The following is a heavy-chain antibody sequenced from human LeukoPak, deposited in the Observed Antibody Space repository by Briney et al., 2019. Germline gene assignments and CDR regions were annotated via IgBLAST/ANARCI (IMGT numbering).Heavy chain of an antibody. V-gene: IGHV3-11*01. Sequence: GGSLRLSCAASGFTFSDYYMSWIRQAPGKGLEWVSYISSSGSTIYYADSVKGRFTISRDNAKNSLYLQMNSLRAEDTAVYYCARSLKLHYYDTSGPDTFDVWGQGTMVTVSS. CDR2: ISSSGSTI. CDR1: GFTFSDYY. D-gene: IGHD3-22*01. J-gene: IGHJ3*01. CDR3: ARSLKLHYYDTSGPDTFDV.